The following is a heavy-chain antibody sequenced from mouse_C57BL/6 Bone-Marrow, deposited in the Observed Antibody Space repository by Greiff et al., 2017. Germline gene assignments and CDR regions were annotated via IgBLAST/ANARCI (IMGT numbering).Heavy chain of an antibody. CDR1: GYSITSGDY. Sequence: DVKLQESGPGLVKPSQSLSLTCSVTGYSITSGDYWNWIRQFPGNKLEWMGYISYDGSNNYNPSLKNRISITRDTSKNQFFLKLNSVTTEDTATYYCARRGYGSPFAYWGQGTLVTVSA. CDR3: ARRGYGSPFAY. J-gene: IGHJ3*01. CDR2: ISYDGSN. D-gene: IGHD1-1*01. V-gene: IGHV3-6*01.